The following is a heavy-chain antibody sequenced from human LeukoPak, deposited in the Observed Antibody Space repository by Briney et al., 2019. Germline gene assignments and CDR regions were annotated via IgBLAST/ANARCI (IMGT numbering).Heavy chain of an antibody. Sequence: GGSLRLSCAASGFTFSSYAMSWVRQAPGKGLEWVSAISGSGGSTYYADSVKGRFTISRDNSKNTLYLQMNSLRAEDTAVYYCAKERESSGWYEGGFDYWGQGTLVTISS. CDR1: GFTFSSYA. CDR2: ISGSGGST. V-gene: IGHV3-23*01. J-gene: IGHJ4*02. CDR3: AKERESSGWYEGGFDY. D-gene: IGHD6-19*01.